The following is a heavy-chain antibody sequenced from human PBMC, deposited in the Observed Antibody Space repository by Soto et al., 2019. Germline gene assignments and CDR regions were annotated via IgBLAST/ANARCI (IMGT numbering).Heavy chain of an antibody. CDR2: IIPIFEST. CDR3: ATSLALAYQLLFFDY. D-gene: IGHD3-10*01. CDR1: GGSFSSYS. J-gene: IGHJ4*02. Sequence: QVQLVQSGAEVRKPGSSVKVSCKASGGSFSSYSISWVRQAPGQGLEWMGWIIPIFESTNYTQKFQGRVTFTADKSTSTAYMELSSLRSEDTAVYYCATSLALAYQLLFFDYWGQGTLVTVSS. V-gene: IGHV1-69*06.